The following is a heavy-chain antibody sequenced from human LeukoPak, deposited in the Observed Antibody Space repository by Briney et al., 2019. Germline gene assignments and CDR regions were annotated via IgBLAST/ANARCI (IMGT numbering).Heavy chain of an antibody. V-gene: IGHV3-20*04. Sequence: GGSLRLACAASGFTFDDYGMSWLRQAPGKGLECVSGINWNGDSTGYADSVKGRFTISRDNARNSLYLQMNSLKAEDTAMYYCARDAGYSYDFYFVYWGQGTLVTVSS. CDR1: GFTFDDYG. CDR2: INWNGDST. D-gene: IGHD5-18*01. J-gene: IGHJ4*02. CDR3: ARDAGYSYDFYFVY.